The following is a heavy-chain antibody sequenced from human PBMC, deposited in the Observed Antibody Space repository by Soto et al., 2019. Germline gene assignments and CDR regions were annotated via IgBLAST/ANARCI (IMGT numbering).Heavy chain of an antibody. CDR2: IVVGSGNT. J-gene: IGHJ6*02. Sequence: AASVKVSCKASGFTFTSSAVQWVRQARGQRLEWIGWIVVGSGNTNYAQKFQERVTITRDMSTSTAYMELSSLRSEDTAVYYCAAARYSKYARPTYGIDVWGQGTTVTVYS. CDR1: GFTFTSSA. CDR3: AAARYSKYARPTYGIDV. D-gene: IGHD4-4*01. V-gene: IGHV1-58*01.